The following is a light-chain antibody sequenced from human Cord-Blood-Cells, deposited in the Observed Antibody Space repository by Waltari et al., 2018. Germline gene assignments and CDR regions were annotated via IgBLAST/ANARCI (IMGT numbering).Light chain of an antibody. CDR2: WAS. V-gene: IGKV4-1*01. CDR3: QQYYSTPQT. CDR1: QSVLYSSNNKNY. Sequence: VSLGERATINCKSSQSVLYSSNNKNYLAWYQQKPGQPPKLLIYWASTRESGVPDRFSGSGSGTDFTLTISSLQAEDVAVYYCQQYYSTPQTFGQGTKVEIK. J-gene: IGKJ1*01.